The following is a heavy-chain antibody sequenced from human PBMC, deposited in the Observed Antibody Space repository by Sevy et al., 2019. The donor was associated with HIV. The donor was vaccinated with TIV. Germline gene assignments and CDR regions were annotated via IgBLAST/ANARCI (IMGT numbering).Heavy chain of an antibody. CDR3: TRPNPGIGYYYDSSGYSNNWFDP. Sequence: GGSLRLSCAASGFTFSGSAMHWVRQASGKGLEWVGRIRSKANSYATAYAASVKGRFTISRDDSKNTAYLQMNSLKTEDTVVYYCTRPNPGIGYYYDSSGYSNNWFDPWGQGTLVTVSS. CDR2: IRSKANSYAT. V-gene: IGHV3-73*01. J-gene: IGHJ5*02. CDR1: GFTFSGSA. D-gene: IGHD3-22*01.